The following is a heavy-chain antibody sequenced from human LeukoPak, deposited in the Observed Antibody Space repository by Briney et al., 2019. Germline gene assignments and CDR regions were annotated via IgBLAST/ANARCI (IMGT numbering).Heavy chain of an antibody. CDR1: GFTFSSYA. CDR3: ARDRSHGVAIFGVVIGPLNYYGMDV. J-gene: IGHJ6*02. Sequence: PGGSLRLSCAASGFTFSSYAMHWVRQAPGKGLEWVAVISYDGSNKYYADSVKGRFTISRDNSKNTLYLQMNSLRAEDTAVYYCARDRSHGVAIFGVVIGPLNYYGMDVWGQGNTVTVSS. V-gene: IGHV3-30-3*01. CDR2: ISYDGSNK. D-gene: IGHD3-3*01.